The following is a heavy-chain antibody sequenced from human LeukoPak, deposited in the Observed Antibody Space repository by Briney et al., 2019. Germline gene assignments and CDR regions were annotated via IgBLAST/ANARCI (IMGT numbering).Heavy chain of an antibody. V-gene: IGHV3-21*01. CDR2: ISSSSSYI. Sequence: GGSLRLSCAASGFTFSSYSMNWVRQAPGKGLEWVSSISSSSSYIYYADSVKGRFTISRDNAKNSLYLQMNSLRAEDTAVYYCARRVRPKIGLPPSPIDYCGQGSLVTASS. CDR3: ARRVRPKIGLPPSPIDY. D-gene: IGHD3-10*01. CDR1: GFTFSSYS. J-gene: IGHJ4*02.